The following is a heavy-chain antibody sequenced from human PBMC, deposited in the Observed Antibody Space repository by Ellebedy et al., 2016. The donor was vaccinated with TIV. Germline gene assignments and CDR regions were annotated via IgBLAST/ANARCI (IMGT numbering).Heavy chain of an antibody. CDR2: IWHYGTNQ. CDR1: GFTFSRYG. Sequence: GESLKISXAASGFTFSRYGMPWVRQAPGKGLEWVAVIWHYGTNQYYADTVKGRFTIARDNSKNTLFLQMNSLRAEDTAVYLCAREDAFRAVATLDHWGQGALVTVSS. D-gene: IGHD5-12*01. J-gene: IGHJ4*02. CDR3: AREDAFRAVATLDH. V-gene: IGHV3-33*01.